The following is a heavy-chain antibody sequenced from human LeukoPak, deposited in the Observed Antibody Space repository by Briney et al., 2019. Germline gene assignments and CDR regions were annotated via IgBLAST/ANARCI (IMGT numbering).Heavy chain of an antibody. Sequence: GGPLRLSCAASGFTFSSYAMSWVRQAPGKGLEWVSAISGSGGSTYYADSVKGRFTISRDNSKNTLYLQMNSLRAEDTAVYYCAKDYSGSSAPDAFDIWGQGTMVTVSS. CDR1: GFTFSSYA. CDR3: AKDYSGSSAPDAFDI. CDR2: ISGSGGST. V-gene: IGHV3-23*01. J-gene: IGHJ3*02. D-gene: IGHD1-26*01.